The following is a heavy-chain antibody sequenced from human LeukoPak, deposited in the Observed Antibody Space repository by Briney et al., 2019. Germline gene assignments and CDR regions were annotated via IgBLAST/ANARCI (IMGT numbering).Heavy chain of an antibody. CDR1: GFTFSSYA. Sequence: PGGSLRLSCAASGFTFSSYAMSWVRQAPGKGLEWVSAISGSGGSTYYADSVKGRFTISRDNTKNTLYLQMNSLRAEDTAVYYCANTHSTVTTAFDIWGQGTMVTVSS. D-gene: IGHD4-17*01. J-gene: IGHJ3*02. CDR3: ANTHSTVTTAFDI. V-gene: IGHV3-23*01. CDR2: ISGSGGST.